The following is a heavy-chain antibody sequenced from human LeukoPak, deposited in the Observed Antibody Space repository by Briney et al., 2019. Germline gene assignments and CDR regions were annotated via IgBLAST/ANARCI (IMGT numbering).Heavy chain of an antibody. CDR2: IIPIFGTA. Sequence: SVKVSCKASGGTFSSYAISWVRQAPGQGLEWMGRIIPIFGTANYAQKFQGRVTITTDESTSTAYMELSSLRSEDTAVYYCARGPTMVRGVIVGYFQHWGQGTLVTVSS. D-gene: IGHD3-10*01. CDR3: ARGPTMVRGVIVGYFQH. J-gene: IGHJ1*01. CDR1: GGTFSSYA. V-gene: IGHV1-69*05.